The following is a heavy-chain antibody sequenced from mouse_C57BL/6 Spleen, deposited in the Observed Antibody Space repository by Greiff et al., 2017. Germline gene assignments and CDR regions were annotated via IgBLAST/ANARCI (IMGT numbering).Heavy chain of an antibody. J-gene: IGHJ3*01. CDR2: IYPGDGDT. D-gene: IGHD1-1*01. CDR1: GYAFSSYW. CDR3: SRGDYGSSYGLAY. V-gene: IGHV1-80*01. Sequence: QVQLQQSGAELVKPGASVTISCKASGYAFSSYWMHWVKQRPGKGLEWIGQIYPGDGDTNYNGKFKGKATLTADPSSSTAYMQLSSLTSEDSAVYFCSRGDYGSSYGLAYWGQGTLVTVSA.